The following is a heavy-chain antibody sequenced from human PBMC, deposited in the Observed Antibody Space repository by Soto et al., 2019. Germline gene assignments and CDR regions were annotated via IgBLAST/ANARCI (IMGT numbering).Heavy chain of an antibody. V-gene: IGHV4-31*01. CDR1: GGSISGGYY. Sequence: QVQLQESGPGLVKPSQTLSLTCSVSGGSISGGYYWSWIRQYPGKGLEWIGYIYYTGRTYYNPSLKGPIASSVDTSKHQFSRKLSSVTAADTAMYYCARPMRLGELSLGYWGQGILVTVSS. J-gene: IGHJ4*02. CDR3: ARPMRLGELSLGY. CDR2: IYYTGRT. D-gene: IGHD3-16*02.